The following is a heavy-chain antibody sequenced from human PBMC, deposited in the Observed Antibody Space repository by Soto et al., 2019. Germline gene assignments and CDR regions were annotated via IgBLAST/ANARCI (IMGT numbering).Heavy chain of an antibody. J-gene: IGHJ4*02. V-gene: IGHV3-23*01. D-gene: IGHD6-13*01. CDR1: GFTFNTYA. Sequence: GGSLRLSCAASGFTFNTYAMNWVRQAPGKGLEWVSAISADGAGTYYADSVKGRFTISRDNSKNTLSLQMNSLRAEDTAIFYCARISSSSCTDYWGQGTLVTVSS. CDR3: ARISSSSCTDY. CDR2: ISADGAGT.